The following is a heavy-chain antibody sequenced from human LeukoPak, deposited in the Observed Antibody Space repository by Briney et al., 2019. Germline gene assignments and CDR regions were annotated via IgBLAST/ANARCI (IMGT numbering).Heavy chain of an antibody. CDR3: AGTYYYDSSGYYPAFDY. Sequence: ASVKVSCKASGYSFTDYAMHWVRQAPGQRLEWMGWINAANGSTKYSQKFQGRVTTTRDTSASRAYMELSSLRSEDTAVDYCAGTYYYDSSGYYPAFDYWGQGTLVTVSS. CDR1: GYSFTDYA. J-gene: IGHJ4*02. V-gene: IGHV1-3*01. CDR2: INAANGST. D-gene: IGHD3-22*01.